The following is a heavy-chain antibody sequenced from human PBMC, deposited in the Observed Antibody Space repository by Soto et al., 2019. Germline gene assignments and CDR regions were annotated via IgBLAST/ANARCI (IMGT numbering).Heavy chain of an antibody. Sequence: GSLRLSCNASGFTVSSTYMSWVRQAPGMGLEWVAVIESGGSTHYADSVKGRFTISRDIPKNMIYLQLHTLRAEDTAVYYCAKDFGNIRITKYYFYGMDVWGRGTTVTVSS. CDR3: AKDFGNIRITKYYFYGMDV. D-gene: IGHD1-20*01. CDR2: IESGGST. J-gene: IGHJ6*02. V-gene: IGHV3-53*01. CDR1: GFTVSSTY.